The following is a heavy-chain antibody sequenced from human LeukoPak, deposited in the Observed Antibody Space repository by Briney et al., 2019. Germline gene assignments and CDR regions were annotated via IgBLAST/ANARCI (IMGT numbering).Heavy chain of an antibody. V-gene: IGHV3-11*04. Sequence: GGSLRLSCAASGFTFSDYYMSWIRQAPGKGLEWISYLSSSGDTIFYADSVKGRFTISRDNAKNSLYLQMNSLRAEDTAVYYCARVGFFLEWLFPKYYFDYWGQGTLVTVSS. CDR2: LSSSGDTI. CDR1: GFTFSDYY. D-gene: IGHD3-3*01. CDR3: ARVGFFLEWLFPKYYFDY. J-gene: IGHJ4*02.